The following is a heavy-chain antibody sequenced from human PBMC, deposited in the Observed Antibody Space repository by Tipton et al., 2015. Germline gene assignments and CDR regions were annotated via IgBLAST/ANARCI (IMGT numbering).Heavy chain of an antibody. CDR2: VHYSGST. J-gene: IGHJ4*02. CDR3: ARRFSHSSSWTFDY. V-gene: IGHV4-39*01. CDR1: GGSISSSSYY. D-gene: IGHD6-13*01. Sequence: TLSLTCTVSGGSISSSSYYWGWIRQPPGKGLEWIGSVHYSGSTYYNPSLKSRVTISVDTFKNQFSLKLSSVTAADTAVYYCARRFSHSSSWTFDYWGQGTLVTVSS.